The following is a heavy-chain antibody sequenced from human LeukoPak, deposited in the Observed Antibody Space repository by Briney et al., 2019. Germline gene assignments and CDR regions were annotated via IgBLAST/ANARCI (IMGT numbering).Heavy chain of an antibody. J-gene: IGHJ6*04. CDR1: GFTVSSYN. Sequence: GGSLRLSCAASGFTVSSYNMNWVRQAPGKGLEWVSSISSSSSYIYYADSVKGRFTISRDNAKNSLYLQMNSLRAEDTAVYYCAELGITMIGGVWGKGTTVTISS. CDR2: ISSSSSYI. D-gene: IGHD3-10*02. CDR3: AELGITMIGGV. V-gene: IGHV3-21*01.